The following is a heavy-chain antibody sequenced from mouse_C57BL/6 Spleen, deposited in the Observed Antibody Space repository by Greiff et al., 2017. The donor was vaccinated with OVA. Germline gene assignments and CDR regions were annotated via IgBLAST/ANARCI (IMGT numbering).Heavy chain of an antibody. Sequence: EVKRVESGPELVKPGASVKIPCKASGYTFTDYNMDWVKQSHGKSLEWIGDINPNNGGTIYNQKFKGKATLTVDKSSSTAYMELRSLTSEDTAVYYCAREGSSGWGPYAMDYWGQGTSVTVSS. CDR3: AREGSSGWGPYAMDY. J-gene: IGHJ4*01. CDR2: INPNNGGT. V-gene: IGHV1-18*01. CDR1: GYTFTDYN. D-gene: IGHD3-2*02.